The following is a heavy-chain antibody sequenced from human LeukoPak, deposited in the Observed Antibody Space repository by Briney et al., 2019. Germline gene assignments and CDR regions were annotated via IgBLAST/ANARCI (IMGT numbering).Heavy chain of an antibody. V-gene: IGHV3-30*02. Sequence: GGSLRLSCAASGFTFSSSGMHWVRQAPGKGLEWVAFISYDGSNRYYADSVKGRFTISRDNSKNTLYLQMNSLRAEDTAVYYCAKETRGIYSDYWGQGTLVTVSS. D-gene: IGHD5-12*01. CDR1: GFTFSSSG. CDR2: ISYDGSNR. CDR3: AKETRGIYSDY. J-gene: IGHJ4*02.